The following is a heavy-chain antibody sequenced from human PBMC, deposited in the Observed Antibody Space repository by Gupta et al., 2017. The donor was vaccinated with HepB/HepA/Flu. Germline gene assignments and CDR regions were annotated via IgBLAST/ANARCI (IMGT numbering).Heavy chain of an antibody. CDR3: ARHFVGYCSGGTCYDENDY. CDR1: GGSISRNSYY. D-gene: IGHD2-15*01. J-gene: IGHJ4*02. V-gene: IGHV4-39*01. Sequence: QVQLQESGPGLVKPSETLSLTCIVSGGSISRNSYYWGWIRQPPGKGLEWIGSIYYSGNTYYNPALKSRVTISVDTSKNQFSLTLSSVTAADTAVYYCARHFVGYCSGGTCYDENDYWGQGTLVTVSS. CDR2: IYYSGNT.